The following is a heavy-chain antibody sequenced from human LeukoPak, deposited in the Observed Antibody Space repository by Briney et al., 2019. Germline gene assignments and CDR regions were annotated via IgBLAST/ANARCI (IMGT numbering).Heavy chain of an antibody. CDR3: ARGVISIDY. J-gene: IGHJ4*02. D-gene: IGHD2-21*01. Sequence: SQTLSLTCAISGDSVSSNSAAWNWIRQSPSRGLEWLGRTYYRSRWYSDYAVSVESRITISPDTSKNQFTLQLNSVTPGDTAVYYCARGVISIDYWGQGTLVTVSS. V-gene: IGHV6-1*01. CDR1: GDSVSSNSAA. CDR2: TYYRSRWYS.